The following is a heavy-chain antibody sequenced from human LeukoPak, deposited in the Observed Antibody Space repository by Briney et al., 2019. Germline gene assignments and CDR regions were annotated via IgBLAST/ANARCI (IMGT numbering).Heavy chain of an antibody. Sequence: SETLSLTCTVSGGSISSGTYYWTWIRQPAGKGLEWIGRIYSSGSTSYNPSLDSRVRISIDTSKNQFSLKLSSVTAADTAVYYCARGRFAGDKVDYWGQGTLVTVSS. D-gene: IGHD7-27*01. J-gene: IGHJ4*02. CDR1: GGSISSGTYY. CDR3: ARGRFAGDKVDY. V-gene: IGHV4-61*02. CDR2: IYSSGST.